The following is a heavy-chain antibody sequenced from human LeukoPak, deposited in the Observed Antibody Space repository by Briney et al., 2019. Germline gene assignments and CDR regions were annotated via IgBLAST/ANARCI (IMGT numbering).Heavy chain of an antibody. Sequence: GGSLRLSCVASGFTFTGHSMHWVRQAPGKGLEWVAVVGNDEKTKFYADSLKGRFTVSRDNAKNSLYLQMNSLRAEDTALYYCARCYGSGHYYFDYWGQGTLVTVSS. J-gene: IGHJ4*02. D-gene: IGHD3-10*01. CDR1: GFTFTGHS. CDR2: VGNDEKTK. CDR3: ARCYGSGHYYFDY. V-gene: IGHV3-30*04.